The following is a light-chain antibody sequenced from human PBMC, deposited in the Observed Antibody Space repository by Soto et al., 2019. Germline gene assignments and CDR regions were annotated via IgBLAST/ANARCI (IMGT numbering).Light chain of an antibody. Sequence: AIQMTQSPSSVSASVGDRVTITCRASQGTRNDLGWYQQKPGKAPKLLIYAASNLQSGVPSRFSGSGSGTDFILTISSLQPEDFAVYYCLQDHNSPLTFGQGTRVEIK. CDR1: QGTRND. V-gene: IGKV1-6*01. CDR2: AAS. CDR3: LQDHNSPLT. J-gene: IGKJ1*01.